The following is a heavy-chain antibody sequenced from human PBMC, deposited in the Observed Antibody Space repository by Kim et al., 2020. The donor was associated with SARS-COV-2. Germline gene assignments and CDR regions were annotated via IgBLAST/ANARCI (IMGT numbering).Heavy chain of an antibody. CDR3: AKARRLGMAVTTTDDY. J-gene: IGHJ4*02. D-gene: IGHD6-19*01. CDR1: GFRFSDYG. V-gene: IGHV3-23*01. CDR2: ISGPGGRT. Sequence: GGSLRHSCAASGFRFSDYGMSWVRQAPGKGLEWVSSISGPGGRTYYADAVKGRFIISRDNSNNTVDLQMSSLRAEDTAVYFCAKARRLGMAVTTTDDYWGQGTLVTVSS.